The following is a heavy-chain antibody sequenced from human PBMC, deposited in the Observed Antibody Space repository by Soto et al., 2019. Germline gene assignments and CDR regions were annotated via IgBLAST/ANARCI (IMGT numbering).Heavy chain of an antibody. J-gene: IGHJ4*02. D-gene: IGHD3-10*01. CDR3: ARGLPHGSGSYYNGIDY. Sequence: ASVKVSCKASGYTFTGYYMHWVRQAPGQGLEWMGWINPNSGGTNYAQKFQGWVTMTRDTSISTAYMELSRLRSDDTAVYYCARGLPHGSGSYYNGIDYWGQGTLVTSPQ. CDR2: INPNSGGT. CDR1: GYTFTGYY. V-gene: IGHV1-2*04.